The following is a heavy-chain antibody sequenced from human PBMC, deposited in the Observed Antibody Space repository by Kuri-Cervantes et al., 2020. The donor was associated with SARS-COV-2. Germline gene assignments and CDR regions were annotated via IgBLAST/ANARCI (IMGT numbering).Heavy chain of an antibody. Sequence: GGSLRLSCAASGFTFSSYGMHWVRQAPGKGLEWVAFIRYDGSNKYYADSVKGRFTISRDNSKNTLYLQMNSLRSEDTAVYYCARGPTFPYYYYMDVWGKGTTVTVSS. CDR2: IRYDGSNK. CDR3: ARGPTFPYYYYMDV. V-gene: IGHV3-30*02. CDR1: GFTFSSYG. J-gene: IGHJ6*03.